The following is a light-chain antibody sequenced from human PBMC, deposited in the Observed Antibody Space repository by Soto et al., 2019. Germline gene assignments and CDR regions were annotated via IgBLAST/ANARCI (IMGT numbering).Light chain of an antibody. Sequence: DVRMTQSPSSLSASVGDTITITCRASRTINTYLIWFQQKPGEPPRLLIYGASTLHDGVPSRFSGSGSGADFTLTISGLQPEDFASYHCQQTYSDISFGGGTKV. CDR3: QQTYSDIS. CDR1: RTINTY. CDR2: GAS. V-gene: IGKV1-39*01. J-gene: IGKJ4*01.